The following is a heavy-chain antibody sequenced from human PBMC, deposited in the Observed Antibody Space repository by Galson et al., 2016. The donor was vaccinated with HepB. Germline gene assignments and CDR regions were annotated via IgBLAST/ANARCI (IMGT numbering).Heavy chain of an antibody. CDR2: ISWNSGSI. Sequence: SLRLSCAASGFIFKDYAMHWVRQAPGKGLEWVSSISWNSGSIGYADSVKGRFTISRVNAKNSLYLQMNSLRAEDTAFYYCAQDKASMSVGATNFQHWGQGTLVTVSS. V-gene: IGHV3-9*01. J-gene: IGHJ1*01. CDR3: AQDKASMSVGATNFQH. D-gene: IGHD1-26*01. CDR1: GFIFKDYA.